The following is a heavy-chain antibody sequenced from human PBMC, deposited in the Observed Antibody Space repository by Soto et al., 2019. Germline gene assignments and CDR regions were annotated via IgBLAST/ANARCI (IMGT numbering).Heavy chain of an antibody. D-gene: IGHD5-18*01. V-gene: IGHV1-18*01. Sequence: ASVKVSCKASGYTFTSYGISWVRQAPGQGLEWMGWISAYNGNTNYAQKLQGRVTMTTDTSTSTAYMELRSLRSDDTAVYYCARGTAMVMAQSDLEDYWGQGTLVTVSS. J-gene: IGHJ4*02. CDR2: ISAYNGNT. CDR3: ARGTAMVMAQSDLEDY. CDR1: GYTFTSYG.